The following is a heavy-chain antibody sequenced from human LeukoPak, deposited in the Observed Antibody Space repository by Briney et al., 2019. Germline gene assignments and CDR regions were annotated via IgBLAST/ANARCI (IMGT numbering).Heavy chain of an antibody. CDR2: IYYSGST. D-gene: IGHD3-22*01. CDR1: GGSISSYY. J-gene: IGHJ4*02. V-gene: IGHV4-59*01. Sequence: SETLSLTCTVSGGSISSYYWSWIRQPPGKGLEGIGDIYYSGSTNYNPSLKSRVTISVDTSKNQFSLKLSSVTAADTAVYYCAKARVYYDSSEDPLPFLAFDYWGQGTLVTVSS. CDR3: AKARVYYDSSEDPLPFLAFDY.